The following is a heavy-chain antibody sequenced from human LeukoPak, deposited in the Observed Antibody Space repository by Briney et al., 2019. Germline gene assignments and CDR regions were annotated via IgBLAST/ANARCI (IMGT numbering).Heavy chain of an antibody. V-gene: IGHV3-66*02. Sequence: PGGSLRLSCAASGFTVSSNFMGWVRQAPGKGLEWVSLIYGGGSTYYADSVKGRFTISRDNSKNTLYLQMNSLRAEDTAVYYCAAGIVAAFGVFDYWGQGTLVTVSS. J-gene: IGHJ4*02. CDR2: IYGGGST. CDR1: GFTVSSNF. CDR3: AAGIVAAFGVFDY. D-gene: IGHD1-26*01.